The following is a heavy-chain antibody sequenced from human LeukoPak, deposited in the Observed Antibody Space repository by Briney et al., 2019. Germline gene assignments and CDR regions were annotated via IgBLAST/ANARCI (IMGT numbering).Heavy chain of an antibody. V-gene: IGHV3-66*01. D-gene: IGHD2-21*01. CDR1: GFTVSTNY. CDR2: IHSGGTT. CDR3: ARAPNSDPFDY. J-gene: IGHJ4*02. Sequence: PGGSLRLSCAASGFTVSTNYMSWVRQAPGKGLEWVSVIHSGGTTYYADSMKGRFTVSRDNSKNTLYLQMNSLRDEDTAVYYCARAPNSDPFDYRGQGTLVTVSS.